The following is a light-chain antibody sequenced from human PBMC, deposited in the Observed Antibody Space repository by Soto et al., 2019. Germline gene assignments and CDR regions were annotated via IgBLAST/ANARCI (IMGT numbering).Light chain of an antibody. Sequence: QSALTQPRSVSGSPGQSVPISCTGTSSDVGGYNYVSWYQQHPGKAPKLMIYDVTKRPSGVPDRFSGSKSVNTASLTISGLQAEDEADYYCCSYAGRYTWVFGGGTKLTVL. CDR2: DVT. CDR1: SSDVGGYNY. J-gene: IGLJ3*02. V-gene: IGLV2-11*01. CDR3: CSYAGRYTWV.